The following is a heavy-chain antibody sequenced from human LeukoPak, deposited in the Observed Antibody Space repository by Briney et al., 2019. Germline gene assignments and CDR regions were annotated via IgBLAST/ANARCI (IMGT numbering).Heavy chain of an antibody. D-gene: IGHD2-2*01. V-gene: IGHV3-30*04. CDR2: ISYDGSNK. CDR3: AKEENYCSSTSCYLNGFDP. CDR1: GFIFSSYA. Sequence: GRSLRLSCAASGFIFSSYAMHWVRHAPGKGLEGVAVISYDGSNKYYADSVKGRFTISRDNSKNTLYLQMNSLRAEDTAVYYCAKEENYCSSTSCYLNGFDPWGQGTLVTVSS. J-gene: IGHJ5*02.